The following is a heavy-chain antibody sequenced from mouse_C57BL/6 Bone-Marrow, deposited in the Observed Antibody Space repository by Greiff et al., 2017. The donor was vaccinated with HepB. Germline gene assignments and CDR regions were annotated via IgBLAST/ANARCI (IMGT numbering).Heavy chain of an antibody. J-gene: IGHJ3*01. D-gene: IGHD2-4*01. CDR1: GYTFTSYW. Sequence: QVQLKQPGAELVKPGASVKMSCKASGYTFTSYWITWVKQRPGQGLEWIGDIYPGSGSTNYNEKFKSKATLTVDTSSSTAYMQLSSLTSEDSAVYYCAREEGIYYDYDGGAWFAYWGQGTLVTVSA. CDR2: IYPGSGST. CDR3: AREEGIYYDYDGGAWFAY. V-gene: IGHV1-55*01.